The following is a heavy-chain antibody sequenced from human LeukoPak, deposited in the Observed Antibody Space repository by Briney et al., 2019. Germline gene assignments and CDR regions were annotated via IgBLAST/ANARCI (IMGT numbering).Heavy chain of an antibody. CDR1: GGSISSYY. Sequence: PSETLSLTCTVSGGSISSYYWSWIRQPPGKGLEWIGYIYYSGSTNYSPSLKSRVTISVDTSKNQFSLKLSSVTAADTAVYYCARHSDSHHTNYFDYWGQGTLVTVSS. CDR2: IYYSGST. D-gene: IGHD1-1*01. CDR3: ARHSDSHHTNYFDY. V-gene: IGHV4-59*08. J-gene: IGHJ4*02.